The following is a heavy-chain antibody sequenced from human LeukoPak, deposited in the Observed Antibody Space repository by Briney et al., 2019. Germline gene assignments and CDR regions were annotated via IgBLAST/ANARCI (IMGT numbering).Heavy chain of an antibody. D-gene: IGHD1-26*01. Sequence: SETLSLTCAVYGGSFSGYYWSWIRQPPGKGLEWIGEINHSGSTNYNPSLKSRVTISVDTSKNQFSLKLSSVTAADTAVYYCASSYATNSAFDYWGQGTLVTVSS. J-gene: IGHJ4*02. CDR1: GGSFSGYY. CDR2: INHSGST. V-gene: IGHV4-34*01. CDR3: ASSYATNSAFDY.